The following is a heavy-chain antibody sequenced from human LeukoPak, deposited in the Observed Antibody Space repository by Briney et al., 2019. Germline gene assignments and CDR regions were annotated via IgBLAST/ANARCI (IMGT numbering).Heavy chain of an antibody. CDR1: GFTFSSYS. Sequence: GGSLRLSCAASGFTFSSYSMNWVRQAPGKGLEWVSYISSSSSTIYYADSVKGRFTISRDNSKNTLYLQMNSLRAEDTAVYYCARDMVVPTYGGQGTLVTVSS. J-gene: IGHJ4*02. D-gene: IGHD2-2*01. CDR3: ARDMVVPTY. CDR2: ISSSSSTI. V-gene: IGHV3-48*01.